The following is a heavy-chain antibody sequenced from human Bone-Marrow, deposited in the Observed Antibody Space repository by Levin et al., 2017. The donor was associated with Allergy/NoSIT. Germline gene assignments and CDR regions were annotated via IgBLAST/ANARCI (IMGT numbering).Heavy chain of an antibody. Sequence: GGSLRLSCAASGFIFSDYYMNWIRQAPGKGLEWLSFISPSGDTVSYADSVKGRFTISRDNAKNSLYLQMNSLRAEDTAVYYCARGGCRDGGCYVFLDYWGRGILVTVSS. J-gene: IGHJ4*02. CDR2: ISPSGDTV. D-gene: IGHD2-15*01. CDR3: ARGGCRDGGCYVFLDY. V-gene: IGHV3-11*04. CDR1: GFIFSDYY.